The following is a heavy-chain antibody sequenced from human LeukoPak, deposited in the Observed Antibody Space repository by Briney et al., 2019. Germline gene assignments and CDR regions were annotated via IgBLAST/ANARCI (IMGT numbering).Heavy chain of an antibody. J-gene: IGHJ4*02. CDR3: ARDGDHSSSRERGWTYYFDY. D-gene: IGHD6-13*01. CDR1: GFTFSSYA. CDR2: ISYDGSNK. V-gene: IGHV3-30*04. Sequence: SGGSLRLSCAASGFTFSSYAMHWVRQAPGKGLEWVAVISYDGSNKYYADSVKGRFTISRDNSKNTLYLQMNSLRAEDTAVYYCARDGDHSSSRERGWTYYFDYWGQGTLVTVSS.